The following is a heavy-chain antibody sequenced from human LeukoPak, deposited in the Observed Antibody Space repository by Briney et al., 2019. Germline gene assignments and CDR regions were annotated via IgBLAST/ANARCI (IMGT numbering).Heavy chain of an antibody. CDR2: ISNNGGST. Sequence: GGSLRLSCAASGFTFSNYGMSWVRQAPGKGLEWVSGISNNGGSTYYADSVKGRFTISRDNSKNTLYLQMNSLRAEDTAVYYCARGRLRYFDWLDPWYFDYWGQGTLVTVSS. CDR1: GFTFSNYG. CDR3: ARGRLRYFDWLDPWYFDY. D-gene: IGHD3-9*01. J-gene: IGHJ4*02. V-gene: IGHV3-23*01.